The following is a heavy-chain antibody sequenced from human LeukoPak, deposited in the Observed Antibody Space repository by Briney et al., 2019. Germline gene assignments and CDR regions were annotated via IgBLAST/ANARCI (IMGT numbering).Heavy chain of an antibody. CDR1: GDSVSSNRAS. Sequence: SQTLSLTCAISGDSVSSNRASWTWIRQSPSRGLEWLGRTYYRSKWYNNYAVSLKSRISINPDTSKNQFSLQLNSVTPEDTAVYYCSRSDGASDFDYWGQGTLVTVSS. J-gene: IGHJ4*02. V-gene: IGHV6-1*01. CDR2: TYYRSKWYN. D-gene: IGHD5-24*01. CDR3: SRSDGASDFDY.